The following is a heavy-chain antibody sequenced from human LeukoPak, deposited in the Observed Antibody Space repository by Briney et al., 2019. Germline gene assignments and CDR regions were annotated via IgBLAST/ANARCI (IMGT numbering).Heavy chain of an antibody. CDR1: GFTFDDYG. CDR3: ARGGWYSYDPYYYYGMDV. V-gene: IGHV3-20*01. Sequence: GGSLRLSCAASGFTFDDYGMSWVRQAPGKGLEWVSGINWNGGSTGYADSVKGRFTISRDNAKNSLHLQMNSLRAEDTALYHCARGGWYSYDPYYYYGMDVWGQGTTVTVSS. D-gene: IGHD5-18*01. CDR2: INWNGGST. J-gene: IGHJ6*02.